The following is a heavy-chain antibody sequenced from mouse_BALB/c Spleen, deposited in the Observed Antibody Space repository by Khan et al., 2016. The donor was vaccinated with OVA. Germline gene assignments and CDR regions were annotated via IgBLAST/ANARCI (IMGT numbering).Heavy chain of an antibody. CDR2: ISYSGST. D-gene: IGHD1-1*01. CDR1: GYSITNNYA. V-gene: IGHV3-2*02. J-gene: IGHJ2*01. Sequence: EVQLQESGPGLVKPSQSLSLTCTVTGYSITNNYAWNWIRQFPGNKLEWMGYISYSGSTNYNPSLKSRISITRDTSKNQFFLQLNSVTTEDTATYYCARGNYYEYYFDYWGQGTTLTVSS. CDR3: ARGNYYEYYFDY.